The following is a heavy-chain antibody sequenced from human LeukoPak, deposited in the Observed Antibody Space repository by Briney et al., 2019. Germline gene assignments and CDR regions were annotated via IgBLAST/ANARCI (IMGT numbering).Heavy chain of an antibody. V-gene: IGHV4-39*07. Sequence: SETLSLTCTVSGGSTTSNYYWGWIRQSPGRGLEWIGSIYYSGSTYYNPSLKSRVTMSVDTSKNQFSLKLSSVTAADTAVYYCARVVDDRWRFGWFDPWGQGTLVTVSS. CDR2: IYYSGST. CDR1: GGSTTSNYY. J-gene: IGHJ5*02. CDR3: ARVVDDRWRFGWFDP. D-gene: IGHD1-1*01.